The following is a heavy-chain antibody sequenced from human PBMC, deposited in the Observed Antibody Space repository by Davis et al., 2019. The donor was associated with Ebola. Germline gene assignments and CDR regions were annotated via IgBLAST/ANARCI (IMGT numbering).Heavy chain of an antibody. CDR2: ISSSSTI. J-gene: IGHJ5*02. Sequence: GGSLRLSCAASGFTFSSYSMNWVRQAPGKGLEWISYISSSSTIYYADSVKGRFTISRDNAKNSLYLQMNSLRDEDTAVYYCARRHDYGDYLGFDPWGQGTLVTVSS. CDR3: ARRHDYGDYLGFDP. V-gene: IGHV3-48*02. D-gene: IGHD4-17*01. CDR1: GFTFSSYS.